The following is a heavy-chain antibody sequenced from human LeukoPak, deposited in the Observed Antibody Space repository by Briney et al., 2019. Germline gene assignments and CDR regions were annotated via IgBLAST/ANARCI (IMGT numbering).Heavy chain of an antibody. CDR1: GFTVSSNY. CDR2: ISGSGGST. J-gene: IGHJ4*02. D-gene: IGHD6-19*01. CDR3: AKYDPYSSGWDY. Sequence: GGSLRLSCAASGFTVSSNYMSWVRQAPGKGLEWVSAISGSGGSTYYADSVKGRFTITRDNSKNTLYLQMNSLRAEDTAVYYCAKYDPYSSGWDYWGQGTLVTVSS. V-gene: IGHV3-23*01.